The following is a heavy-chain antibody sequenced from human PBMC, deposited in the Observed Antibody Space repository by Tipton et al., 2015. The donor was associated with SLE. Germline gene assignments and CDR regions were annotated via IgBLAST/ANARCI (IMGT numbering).Heavy chain of an antibody. Sequence: GEALDAYYWTWIRQPPGKGLEWIGQVYYTGNTNYNPSLKGRVTISVDASKNQFSLKLNSVTAADTAIYYCAGAVDPSEGRNFWSLFYWGQGSLVTVSS. CDR1: GEALDAYY. CDR2: VYYTGNT. D-gene: IGHD3-3*01. V-gene: IGHV4-59*01. CDR3: AGAVDPSEGRNFWSLFY. J-gene: IGHJ4*02.